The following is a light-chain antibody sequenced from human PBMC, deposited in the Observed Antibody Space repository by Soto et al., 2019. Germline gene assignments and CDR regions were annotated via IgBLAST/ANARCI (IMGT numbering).Light chain of an antibody. V-gene: IGKV1-5*01. CDR1: QSLTGG. CDR3: QQYKVYPYT. J-gene: IGKJ2*01. Sequence: DIQMTQSPSTLSASIGDRVTLTCRASQSLTGGLAWYQQQPGRPPTLLIYDVSILESGVPSRFSGSESRTDFTLTISSLRPDDFATFCCQQYKVYPYTFGQGTRLDI. CDR2: DVS.